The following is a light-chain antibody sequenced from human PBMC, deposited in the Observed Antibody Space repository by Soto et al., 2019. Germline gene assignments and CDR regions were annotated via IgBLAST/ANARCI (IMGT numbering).Light chain of an antibody. V-gene: IGKV3-15*01. CDR1: QSVSNN. CDR3: QQYDNWPRT. J-gene: IGKJ1*01. CDR2: GAS. Sequence: EIVMTQSPATLSVSPGERATLSCRASQSVSNNLAWYQQKPGQAPRLLIYGASTRATGIPASFSGSGSGAEFTPTISSLQSEDFAIYYCQQYDNWPRTFGPGTKVEIK.